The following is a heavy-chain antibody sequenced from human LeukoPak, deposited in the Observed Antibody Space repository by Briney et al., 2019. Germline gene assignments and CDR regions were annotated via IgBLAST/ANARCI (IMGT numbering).Heavy chain of an antibody. V-gene: IGHV3-33*06. D-gene: IGHD6-19*01. CDR2: IWYDGSNK. CDR1: GFTFSSYG. CDR3: AKESRGRYNYFDY. Sequence: GGSLRLSCAASGFTFSSYGMHWVRQAPGKGLEWAAVIWYDGSNKYYADSVKGRFTISRDNSKNTLYLQMNSLRAEDTAVYYCAKESRGRYNYFDYWGQGTLVTVSS. J-gene: IGHJ4*02.